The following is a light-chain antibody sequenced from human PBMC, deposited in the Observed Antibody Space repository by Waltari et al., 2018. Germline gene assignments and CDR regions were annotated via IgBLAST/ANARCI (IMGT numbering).Light chain of an antibody. CDR2: DAT. Sequence: EVVLMQSPGILSLSPGDRATLSCRASQRVSVNSLAWYQHNPGQAPRLLIYDATMRATAIPDRFSGSVSGTDFTLVITRLEPEDFGVYYCQQYGSSPYTFGQGTKLQIK. CDR3: QQYGSSPYT. J-gene: IGKJ2*01. V-gene: IGKV3-20*01. CDR1: QRVSVNS.